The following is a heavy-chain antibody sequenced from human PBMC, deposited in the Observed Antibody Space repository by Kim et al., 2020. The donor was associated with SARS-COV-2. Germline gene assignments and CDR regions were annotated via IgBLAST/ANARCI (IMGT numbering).Heavy chain of an antibody. CDR2: ISSSSGYI. J-gene: IGHJ2*01. Sequence: GGSLRPSCAASGFTFSSYNMNWVRQAPGKGLEWVSPISSSSGYIFYADSVKGRVTISRDNAKSSLYLQMNSLRAEDTAVYYCARHRVHRSCWYSGGYW. CDR1: GFTFSSYN. V-gene: IGHV3-21*04. D-gene: IGHD6-19*01. CDR3: ARHRVHRSCWYSGGYW.